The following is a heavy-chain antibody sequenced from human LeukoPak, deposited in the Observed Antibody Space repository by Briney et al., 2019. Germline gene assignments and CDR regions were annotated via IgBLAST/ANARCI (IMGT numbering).Heavy chain of an antibody. CDR1: GYTFTDYG. J-gene: IGHJ4*02. D-gene: IGHD1-26*01. V-gene: IGHV1-18*01. CDR2: ISAHNRKT. Sequence: ASVNVSCKASGYTFTDYGIIWLRQAPGLGPQWMGWISAHNRKTNYAQKFQGRVTMTTDTSTNTVFMEVRSLTSDDTAVYYCARAEATLLLGYWGQGTLVTVSS. CDR3: ARAEATLLLGY.